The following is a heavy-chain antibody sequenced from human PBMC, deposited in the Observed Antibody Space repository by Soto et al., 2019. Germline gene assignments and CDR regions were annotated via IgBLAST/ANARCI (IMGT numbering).Heavy chain of an antibody. CDR2: IRSKPNNYAT. J-gene: IGHJ6*03. D-gene: IGHD3-3*01. CDR1: GFTFSGSA. CDR3: SRQASDFWSGKPQYYMDV. V-gene: IGHV3-73*01. Sequence: EVQLVESGGGLVQPGGSLKLSCAASGFTFSGSAMHWVRQASGKGLEWVGRIRSKPNNYATAYGASVKGRFTISRDDSKNTAYLQMNSLNTEDTAVYYCSRQASDFWSGKPQYYMDVWGKVTTVTVSS.